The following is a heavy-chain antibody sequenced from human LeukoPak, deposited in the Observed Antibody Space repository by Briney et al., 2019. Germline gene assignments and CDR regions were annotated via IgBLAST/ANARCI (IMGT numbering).Heavy chain of an antibody. V-gene: IGHV4-59*08. D-gene: IGHD2/OR15-2a*01. CDR3: AGHHPRNTVDF. CDR1: GGSISSYY. J-gene: IGHJ4*02. Sequence: SETPSLTCTVSGGSISSYYWSWIRQPPGKGLEWISYISDIGSINYNPSLKSRVTISLDTSKNQFSLKLSSVTAADTAVYYCAGHHPRNTVDFWGQGTLVTVSS. CDR2: ISDIGSI.